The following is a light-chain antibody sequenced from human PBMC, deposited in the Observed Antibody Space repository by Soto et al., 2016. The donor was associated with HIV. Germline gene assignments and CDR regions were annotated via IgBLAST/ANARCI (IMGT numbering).Light chain of an antibody. CDR3: QQSHSPPRT. CDR1: QSISNY. V-gene: IGKV1-39*01. J-gene: IGKJ1*01. CDR2: ATS. Sequence: DIQMTRSPPSLSASVGDRVTITCRASQSISNYLNWYQQKPGKAPKVLISATSDLQSGVPSRFSGSRSGREFTLTISSLQPEDFATYYCQQSHSPPRTFGQGTKVE.